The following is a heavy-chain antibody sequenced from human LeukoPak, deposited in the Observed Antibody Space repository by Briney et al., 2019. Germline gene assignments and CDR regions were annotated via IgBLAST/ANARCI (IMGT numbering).Heavy chain of an antibody. V-gene: IGHV1-2*02. CDR2: IYPNSGGT. CDR1: GYTFTGYY. CDR3: AKAIAAAHYDF. D-gene: IGHD6-13*01. Sequence: ASVKVSCKASGYTFTGYYIHWVRQAPGQGLEWMGWIYPNSGGTNYAQKFQGRVTMTRDTSISTAYTELSRLTSDDTAIYYCAKAIAAAHYDFWGQGTLVTVSS. J-gene: IGHJ4*02.